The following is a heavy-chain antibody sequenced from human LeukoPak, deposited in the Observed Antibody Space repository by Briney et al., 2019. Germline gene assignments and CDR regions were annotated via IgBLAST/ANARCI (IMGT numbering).Heavy chain of an antibody. Sequence: PSETLSLTCTVSGGSISTYYWNWIRQHPGKGLEWIGYIYYSGSTYYNPSLKSRVTISVDTSKNQFSLKLSSVTAADTAVYYCARETLTGDNAFDIWGQGTMVTVSS. D-gene: IGHD7-27*01. CDR1: GGSISTYY. V-gene: IGHV4-59*06. J-gene: IGHJ3*02. CDR3: ARETLTGDNAFDI. CDR2: IYYSGST.